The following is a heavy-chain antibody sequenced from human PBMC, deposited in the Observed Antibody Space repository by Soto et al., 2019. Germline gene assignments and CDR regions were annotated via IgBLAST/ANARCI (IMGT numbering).Heavy chain of an antibody. CDR2: IYYSGST. CDR1: GGSISSSGYY. Sequence: SETLSLTCTVSGGSISSSGYYWGWIRQPPGKGLEWIGSIYYSGSTYYNPSLKSRVTISVDTSKNQFSLKLSSVTAADTAVYYCARLYYDFWSGYLNYWGQGTLVTVSS. V-gene: IGHV4-39*01. CDR3: ARLYYDFWSGYLNY. D-gene: IGHD3-3*01. J-gene: IGHJ4*02.